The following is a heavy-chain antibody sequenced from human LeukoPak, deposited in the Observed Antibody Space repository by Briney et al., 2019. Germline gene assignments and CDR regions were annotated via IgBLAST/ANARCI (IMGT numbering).Heavy chain of an antibody. CDR3: ARGLYCSGGSCYLVDY. Sequence: ASVKVSCKASGYTFTSYDINWVRQATGQGLEWMGWMNPNSGNTGYAQKFQGGVTMTRNTSISTAYMELSSLRSEDTAVYYCARGLYCSGGSCYLVDYWGQGTLVTVSS. J-gene: IGHJ4*02. D-gene: IGHD2-15*01. V-gene: IGHV1-8*01. CDR1: GYTFTSYD. CDR2: MNPNSGNT.